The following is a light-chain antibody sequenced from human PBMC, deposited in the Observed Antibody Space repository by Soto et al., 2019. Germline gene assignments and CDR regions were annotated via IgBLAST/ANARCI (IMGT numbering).Light chain of an antibody. CDR1: SSNIGAGYD. J-gene: IGLJ2*01. CDR2: GNT. CDR3: LSFDSSLSVL. V-gene: IGLV1-40*01. Sequence: QPVLTQQPSVSGATGQRVTISCTGSSSNIGAGYDVHWYQQLPGRAPKLLIYGNTNRPSGVPDRFSGSKSGTSASLAITGLQAEDEADYYCLSFDSSLSVLFGGGTKLTVL.